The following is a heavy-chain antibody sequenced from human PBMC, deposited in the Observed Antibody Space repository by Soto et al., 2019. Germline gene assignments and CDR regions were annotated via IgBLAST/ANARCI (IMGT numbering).Heavy chain of an antibody. V-gene: IGHV4-30-4*01. D-gene: IGHD3-10*01. J-gene: IGHJ5*02. Sequence: SETLSLTCTVSGGSINSVDYYWSWIRQPPGKGLEWIGFIYYSGATYYNPSLKSRVSISVDTSKNQFSLKLSSVTAADTAVYYCARRGSGSLGWFDPWGQGTLVTVSS. CDR1: GGSINSVDYY. CDR3: ARRGSGSLGWFDP. CDR2: IYYSGAT.